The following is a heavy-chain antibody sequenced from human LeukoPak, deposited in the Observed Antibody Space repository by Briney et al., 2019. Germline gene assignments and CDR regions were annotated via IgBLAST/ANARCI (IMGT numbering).Heavy chain of an antibody. D-gene: IGHD6-25*01. V-gene: IGHV1-69*13. J-gene: IGHJ3*02. CDR1: GGTFSSYA. CDR2: IIPIFGTA. Sequence: SVTVSCKASGGTFSSYAISWVRQAPGQGLEWMGGIIPIFGTANYAQKFQGRVTITADESTSTAYMELSSLRSEDTAVYYCAREVRLTDAFDIWGQGTMVTVSS. CDR3: AREVRLTDAFDI.